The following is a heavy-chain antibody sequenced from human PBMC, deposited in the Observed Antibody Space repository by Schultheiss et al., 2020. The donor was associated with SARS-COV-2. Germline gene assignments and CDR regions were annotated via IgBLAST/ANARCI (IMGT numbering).Heavy chain of an antibody. V-gene: IGHV3-13*05. CDR3: ARSPPTFGRDITWYDP. CDR2: IGTAGDP. CDR1: GFTFSTYD. J-gene: IGHJ5*02. Sequence: GESLKISCAASGFTFSTYDMHWVRQPTGKGLEWVSSIGTAGDPYYPGSVKGRFTISRDNARNSLFLHMNSLTAEDTALYFCARSPPTFGRDITWYDPWGQGTLVTVSS. D-gene: IGHD3-16*01.